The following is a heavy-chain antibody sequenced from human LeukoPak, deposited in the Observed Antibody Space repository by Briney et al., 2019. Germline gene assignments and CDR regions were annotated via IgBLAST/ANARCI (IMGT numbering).Heavy chain of an antibody. CDR2: INPNSGGT. J-gene: IGHJ1*01. D-gene: IGHD2-2*01. V-gene: IGHV1-2*02. Sequence: GASVKVSCKASGYTFTGYYMHWVRQAPGQGLEWMGWINPNSGGTNYAQKFQGRVTMTRDTSISTAYMELSRLRSDDTAVYYCARGYCSSTSCTDTEYFQHWGQGTLVTVSS. CDR3: ARGYCSSTSCTDTEYFQH. CDR1: GYTFTGYY.